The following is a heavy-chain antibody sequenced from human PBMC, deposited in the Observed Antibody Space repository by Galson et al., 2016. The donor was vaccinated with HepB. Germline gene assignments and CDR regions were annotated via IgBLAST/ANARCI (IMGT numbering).Heavy chain of an antibody. V-gene: IGHV3-30*07. D-gene: IGHD6-19*01. Sequence: NEHYADSVKGRFTISRDNPKNTLYLQMNSLTAEDTGVYYCARDRGEEWPVGSVDYWGPGTMASVSS. J-gene: IGHJ4*02. CDR3: ARDRGEEWPVGSVDY. CDR2: NE.